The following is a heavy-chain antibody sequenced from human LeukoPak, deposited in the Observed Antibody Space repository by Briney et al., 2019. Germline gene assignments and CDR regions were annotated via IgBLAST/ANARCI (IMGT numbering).Heavy chain of an antibody. V-gene: IGHV3-66*01. CDR2: IYGGGST. CDR1: GFTVSSNY. CDR3: ARAASVAGTYALNR. Sequence: QPGGSLRLSCAVSGFTVSSNYMSWVRQAPGKGLEWVSVIYGGGSTYYADSVKGRFTISRDNSKNTLYLQMNSLRAEDTAVYYCARAASVAGTYALNRWGQGTLVTVSS. J-gene: IGHJ4*02. D-gene: IGHD6-19*01.